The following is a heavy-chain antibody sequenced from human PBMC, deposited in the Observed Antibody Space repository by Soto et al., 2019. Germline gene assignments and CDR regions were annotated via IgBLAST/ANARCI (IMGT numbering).Heavy chain of an antibody. CDR3: ARQADYNILTGYFYYFNY. J-gene: IGHJ4*02. D-gene: IGHD3-9*01. CDR2: IYPGDSDA. CDR1: GYSFTDYW. Sequence: PGESLKISCKSSGYSFTDYWIGWVRQMPGKGLEWMGIIYPGDSDARYSPSFQGQVTISVDTSINTAFLRWNSLTASDTAMYYCARQADYNILTGYFYYFNYWGQGSLSTSSS. V-gene: IGHV5-51*01.